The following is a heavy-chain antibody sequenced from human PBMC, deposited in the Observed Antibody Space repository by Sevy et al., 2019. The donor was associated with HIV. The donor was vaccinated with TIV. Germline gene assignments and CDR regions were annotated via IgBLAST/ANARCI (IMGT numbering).Heavy chain of an antibody. V-gene: IGHV1-46*01. D-gene: IGHD1-26*01. CDR3: ATFSRSRGASFDH. CDR2: INPSDGGT. J-gene: IGHJ5*02. Sequence: ASVKVSCKASGYRFTGYYVHWVRQAPGRGLEWMGIINPSDGGTTYAQSFQGRITVTRDTSTSTVYMELSSLRSDDTAMFYCATFSRSRGASFDHWGQGTLVTVSS. CDR1: GYRFTGYY.